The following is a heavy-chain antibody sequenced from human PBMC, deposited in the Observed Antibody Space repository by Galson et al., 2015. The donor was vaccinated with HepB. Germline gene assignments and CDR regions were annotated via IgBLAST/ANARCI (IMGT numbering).Heavy chain of an antibody. CDR1: GFHFADAS. J-gene: IGHJ4*02. V-gene: IGHV3-15*05. CDR3: TKEGQRDDIRTPEGIILKSPYIH. D-gene: IGHD3-9*01. Sequence: LRLSCAASGFHFADASITWVRQIPGKGLEWIGLIKRRIDDGTAAHAAALKERVIISRDDSKDMSYLQMNGLSSEDNAVYYCTKEGQRDDIRTPEGIILKSPYIHWGPGTLVTVSS. CDR2: IKRRIDDGTA.